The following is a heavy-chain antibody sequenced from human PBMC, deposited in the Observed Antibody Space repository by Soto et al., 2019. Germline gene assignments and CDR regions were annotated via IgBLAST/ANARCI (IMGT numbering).Heavy chain of an antibody. Sequence: LRLSCAASGFTFSSYAMSWVRQAPGKGLEWVSVISYTGDSTYYADSVKGRFTISRDSSRNTLYLQMSSLRAEDTAVYYCASKWEVLESGLDSWGQGTLVTVSS. V-gene: IGHV3-23*01. J-gene: IGHJ4*02. CDR3: ASKWEVLESGLDS. CDR1: GFTFSSYA. CDR2: ISYTGDST. D-gene: IGHD1-26*01.